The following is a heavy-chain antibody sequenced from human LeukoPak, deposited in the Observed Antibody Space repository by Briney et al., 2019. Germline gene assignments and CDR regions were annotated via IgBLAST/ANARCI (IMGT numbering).Heavy chain of an antibody. Sequence: SVKVSYKASGGTFSSYAISWVRQASGQGLEWMGRIIPILGIANYAQKFQGRVTITADKSTSTAYMELSSLRSEDTAVYYCARDYYVSSGYPYYFDYWGQGTLVTVSS. CDR2: IIPILGIA. J-gene: IGHJ4*02. V-gene: IGHV1-69*04. CDR1: GGTFSSYA. D-gene: IGHD3-22*01. CDR3: ARDYYVSSGYPYYFDY.